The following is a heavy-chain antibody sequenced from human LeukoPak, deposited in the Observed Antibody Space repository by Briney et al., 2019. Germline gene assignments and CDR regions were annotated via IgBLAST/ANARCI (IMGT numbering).Heavy chain of an antibody. V-gene: IGHV3-30*07. Sequence: GRSLRLSCAASGFTFSSYAMHWVRQAPGKGLEWVAVISYDGSNKYYADSVKGRFTISRDNSKNTLYLQMNSLRAEDTAVYYCARDFPDMDVWGKGTTVTVSS. CDR3: ARDFPDMDV. J-gene: IGHJ6*03. CDR2: ISYDGSNK. CDR1: GFTFSSYA.